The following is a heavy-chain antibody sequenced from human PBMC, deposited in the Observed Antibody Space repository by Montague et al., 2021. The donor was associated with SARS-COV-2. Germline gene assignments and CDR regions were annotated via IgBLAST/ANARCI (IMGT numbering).Heavy chain of an antibody. V-gene: IGHV4-34*01. Sequence: SETLSLTCAVYGGSFSGYYWSWIRQPPGKGLEWIGEINHSGSTNYNPSLKSRVTISVDTSKNQFSLKLSSVTAADTAAYYCARELPGYCSGGVCYSLNYWGKGTRATVSS. J-gene: IGHJ4*02. CDR3: ARELPGYCSGGVCYSLNY. CDR2: INHSGST. D-gene: IGHD2-15*01. CDR1: GGSFSGYY.